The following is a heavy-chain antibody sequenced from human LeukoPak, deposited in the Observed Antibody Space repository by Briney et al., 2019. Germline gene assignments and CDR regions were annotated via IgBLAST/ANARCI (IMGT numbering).Heavy chain of an antibody. Sequence: GGSLRLSCAASGFTFSSYEMNWVRQAPGKGLEWVSYISSSGSTIYYADSVKGRFTISRDNARNSLYLQMNSLRAEDTAVYYCARDLRKYSSSFDYWGQGTLVTVSS. CDR3: ARDLRKYSSSFDY. V-gene: IGHV3-48*03. CDR2: ISSSGSTI. D-gene: IGHD6-13*01. CDR1: GFTFSSYE. J-gene: IGHJ4*02.